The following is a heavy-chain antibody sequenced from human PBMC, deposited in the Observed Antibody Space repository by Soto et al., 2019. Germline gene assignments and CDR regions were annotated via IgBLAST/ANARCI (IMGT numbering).Heavy chain of an antibody. V-gene: IGHV1-69*01. CDR3: ARDGGRHSGGIDY. CDR1: GGTFSSYS. CDR2: IIPIFGTA. Sequence: QVQLVQSGAEVKKPGSSVKVSCKASGGTFSSYSINWVRQAPGQGLEWMGEIIPIFGTAKYAQKFQGRVTITADESTSTAYMELSSLRSEYTAVYYCARDGGRHSGGIDYWGQGTLVTVSS. D-gene: IGHD1-26*01. J-gene: IGHJ4*02.